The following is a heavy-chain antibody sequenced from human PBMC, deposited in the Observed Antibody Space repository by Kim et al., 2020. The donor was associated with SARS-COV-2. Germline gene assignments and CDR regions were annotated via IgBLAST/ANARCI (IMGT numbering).Heavy chain of an antibody. V-gene: IGHV4-34*01. J-gene: IGHJ4*02. CDR3: ARGLRYSSSHNDY. CDR2: INHSGST. Sequence: SETLSLTCAVYGGSFSGYYWSWIRQPPGKGLEWIGEINHSGSTNYNPSLKSRVTISVDTSKNQFSLKLSSVTAADRAVYYCARGLRYSSSHNDYWGQGTLVTVSS. CDR1: GGSFSGYY. D-gene: IGHD6-13*01.